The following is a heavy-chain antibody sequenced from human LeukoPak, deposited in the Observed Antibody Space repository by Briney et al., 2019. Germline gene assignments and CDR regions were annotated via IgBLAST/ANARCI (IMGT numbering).Heavy chain of an antibody. J-gene: IGHJ5*02. CDR2: IRIGGGGT. Sequence: GGSLRLSCAASGFTVSSNYMSWVRQAPAKGLEWVASIRIGGGGTYYADSVKGRITISRDNSENTLHLQMNNLRVEDTARYFCARCMVLSQGWCNWFDPWGQGPLVTVSS. CDR1: GFTVSSNY. CDR3: ARCMVLSQGWCNWFDP. D-gene: IGHD6-13*01. V-gene: IGHV3-53*01.